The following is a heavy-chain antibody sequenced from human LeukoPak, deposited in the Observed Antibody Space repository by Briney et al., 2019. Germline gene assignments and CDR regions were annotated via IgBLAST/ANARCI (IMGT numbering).Heavy chain of an antibody. CDR1: GHNFIYYW. Sequence: GESLKISCQSSGHNFIYYWIAWVRQMPGRGLEWMGIIYPGDSDTRYSPSFQGQVTISADKSLSTAFLQLKSLKASDTAMYYCASQDGNSEFYFDSWGQGTLVTVSS. CDR3: ASQDGNSEFYFDS. V-gene: IGHV5-51*01. CDR2: IYPGDSDT. D-gene: IGHD4-23*01. J-gene: IGHJ4*02.